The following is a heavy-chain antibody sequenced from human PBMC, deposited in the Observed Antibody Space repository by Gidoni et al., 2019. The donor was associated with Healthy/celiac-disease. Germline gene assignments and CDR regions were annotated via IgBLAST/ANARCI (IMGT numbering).Heavy chain of an antibody. CDR1: GYTFTGYY. CDR2: INPNSGGT. Sequence: QVQLVKSGDEVKKPGASVKVSCKASGYTFTGYYMHGVRQAPGQGLEWTGWINPNSGGTNYAQNFQGWVTMTRDTSISTAYMELSRLRSDDTAVYYCARAPDYAEYAFDIWGQGTMVTVSS. J-gene: IGHJ3*02. D-gene: IGHD4-17*01. CDR3: ARAPDYAEYAFDI. V-gene: IGHV1-2*04.